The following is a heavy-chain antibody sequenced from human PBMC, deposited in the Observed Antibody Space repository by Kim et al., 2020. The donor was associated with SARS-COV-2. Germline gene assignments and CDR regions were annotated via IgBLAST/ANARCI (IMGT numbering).Heavy chain of an antibody. D-gene: IGHD2-15*01. CDR3: ASGLTPGQY. J-gene: IGHJ4*02. Sequence: GRSTSYAESVKGRFTISGDNAKNTLYLQMNSLRAEDTAVYYCASGLTPGQYWGQGTLVTVSS. CDR2: GRST. V-gene: IGHV3-74*01.